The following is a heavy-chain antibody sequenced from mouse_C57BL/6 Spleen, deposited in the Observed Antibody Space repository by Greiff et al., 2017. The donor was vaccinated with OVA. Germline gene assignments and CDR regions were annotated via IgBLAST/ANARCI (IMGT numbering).Heavy chain of an antibody. CDR1: GYTFTSYW. V-gene: IGHV1-53*01. J-gene: IGHJ4*01. CDR3: AREPPIYYAPYYAMDY. D-gene: IGHD2-1*01. CDR2: INPSNGGT. Sequence: QVQLQQPGTELVKPGASVKLSCKASGYTFTSYWMHWVKQRPGQGLEWIGNINPSNGGTNYNEKFKSKATLTVDKSSSTAYMLLSSLTSEDSAVYYCAREPPIYYAPYYAMDYWGQGTSVTVSS.